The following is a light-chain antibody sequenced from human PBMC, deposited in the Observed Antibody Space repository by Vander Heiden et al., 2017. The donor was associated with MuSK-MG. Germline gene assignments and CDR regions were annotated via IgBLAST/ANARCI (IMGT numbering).Light chain of an antibody. J-gene: IGKJ1*01. V-gene: IGKV3-15*01. CDR1: QSVLSN. Sequence: ETEMTQSPATLSVSPGERATLSCRASQSVLSNLAWYQQKPGQAPRLLLYCASTRANGIPDRFSGSGYGTEFTLTISSLQSEDIAVYYCQQDNDSMAFGQGTKVEIK. CDR3: QQDNDSMA. CDR2: CAS.